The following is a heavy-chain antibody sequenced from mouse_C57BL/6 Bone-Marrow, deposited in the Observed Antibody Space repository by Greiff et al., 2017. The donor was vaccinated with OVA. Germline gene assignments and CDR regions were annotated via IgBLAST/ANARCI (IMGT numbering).Heavy chain of an antibody. Sequence: VQLQQSGAELVRPGTSVKVSCKASGYAFTNYLIEWVKQRPGQGLEWIGVINPGRGGTNYNEKFKGKATLTADKSFSTAYMQLSSLTSEDSAVYFCARWGYYGLYYAMDYWGQGTSVTVSS. V-gene: IGHV1-54*01. CDR3: ARWGYYGLYYAMDY. D-gene: IGHD1-1*01. CDR2: INPGRGGT. CDR1: GYAFTNYL. J-gene: IGHJ4*01.